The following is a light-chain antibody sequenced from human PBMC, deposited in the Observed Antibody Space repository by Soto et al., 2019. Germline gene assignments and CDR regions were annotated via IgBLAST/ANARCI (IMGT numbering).Light chain of an antibody. CDR1: QIVSSSY. CDR3: QQYVSSLRT. V-gene: IGKV3-20*01. CDR2: GAS. J-gene: IGKJ1*01. Sequence: EIVLTQSPGTLSLSPGDRATLSCRASQIVSSSYLAWYQQKPGQAPRLLMYGASNRATGFPDRFSGSGSGTDFTLTISGLEPEDFAVYYCQQYVSSLRTFDQRTQVQVK.